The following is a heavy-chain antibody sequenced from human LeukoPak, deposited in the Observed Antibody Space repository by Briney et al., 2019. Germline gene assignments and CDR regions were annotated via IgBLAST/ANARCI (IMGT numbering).Heavy chain of an antibody. CDR1: GVSISNDFYY. V-gene: IGHV4-39*01. Sequence: SETLSLTCTVSGVSISNDFYYWGWIRQPPGKGLEWVACLSHRGNTWYNPSLESRVTISVDTSKNQFSLRFNSVTATDTALYWCARHNAPRRVGFDFWGQGILVTVSS. CDR3: ARHNAPRRVGFDF. J-gene: IGHJ4*02. CDR2: LSHRGNT.